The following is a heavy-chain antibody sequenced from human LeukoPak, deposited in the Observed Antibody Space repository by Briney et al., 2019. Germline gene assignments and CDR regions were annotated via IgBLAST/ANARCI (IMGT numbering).Heavy chain of an antibody. Sequence: SETLSLTCTVSGGSISSYYLSWIRQPPGKGLEWIGYIYYSGSTNYNPSLKSRVTISVDMSKNQFSLRLSSVTAADTAVYYCARGGSPVPLYWGQGTLVTVSS. D-gene: IGHD1-26*01. J-gene: IGHJ4*02. CDR3: ARGGSPVPLY. CDR2: IYYSGST. V-gene: IGHV4-59*01. CDR1: GGSISSYY.